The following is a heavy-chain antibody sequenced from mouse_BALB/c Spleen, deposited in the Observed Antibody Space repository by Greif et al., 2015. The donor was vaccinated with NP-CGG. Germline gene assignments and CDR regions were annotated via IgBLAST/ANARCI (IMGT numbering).Heavy chain of an antibody. CDR3: ARSLLRLPWFAY. V-gene: IGHV5-6-5*01. CDR1: GFTFSSYA. Sequence: EVQLVESGGGLVKPGGSLKLSCAASGFTFSSYAMSWVRQTPEKRLEWVASISSGGSTYYPDSVKGRFTISRDNARNILYLQMSSLRSEDTAMYYCARSLLRLPWFAYWGQGTLVTVSA. D-gene: IGHD1-2*01. J-gene: IGHJ3*01. CDR2: ISSGGST.